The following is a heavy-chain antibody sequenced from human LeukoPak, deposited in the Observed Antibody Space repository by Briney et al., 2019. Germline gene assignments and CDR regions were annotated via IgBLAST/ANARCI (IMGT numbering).Heavy chain of an antibody. D-gene: IGHD2-15*01. CDR3: ARAQYCSGGSCYSGYYYYYMDV. V-gene: IGHV4-59*01. CDR1: GGSISSYY. Sequence: PSESLSLTRTVSGGSISSYYWSSIRQPPRNWLEWIVFIYFSGRTNYIPSLKSRVTISVDTSKNQFSLKLSSVTAADTAVYYCARAQYCSGGSCYSGYYYYYMDVWGKGTTVTVSS. CDR2: IYFSGRT. J-gene: IGHJ6*03.